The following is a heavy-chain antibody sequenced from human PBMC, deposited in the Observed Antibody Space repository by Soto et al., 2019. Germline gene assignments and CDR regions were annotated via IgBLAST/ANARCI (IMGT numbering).Heavy chain of an antibody. Sequence: ASVKVSCKASGDTFSSYAISWVRQAPGQGLEWMGGIIPIFGTANYAQKFQGRVTITADESTSTAYMELSSLRSEDTAVYYCARKLVVVAAIWPWYFDLWGRGTLVTVSS. J-gene: IGHJ2*01. CDR2: IIPIFGTA. D-gene: IGHD2-15*01. V-gene: IGHV1-69*13. CDR3: ARKLVVVAAIWPWYFDL. CDR1: GDTFSSYA.